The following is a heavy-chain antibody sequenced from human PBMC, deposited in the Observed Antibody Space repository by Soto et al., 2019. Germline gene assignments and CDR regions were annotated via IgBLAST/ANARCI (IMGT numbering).Heavy chain of an antibody. J-gene: IGHJ5*02. CDR2: IIPILGIA. CDR1: GGTFSSYT. CDR3: ARDQATIPTLKLDP. V-gene: IGHV1-69*04. Sequence: ASVKVSCKASGGTFSSYTISWVRQAPGQGLEWMGRIIPILGIANYAQKFQGRVTITADKSTSTAYMELSSLRSEDTAVYYSARDQATIPTLKLDPWGQGTLVTVSS. D-gene: IGHD4-4*01.